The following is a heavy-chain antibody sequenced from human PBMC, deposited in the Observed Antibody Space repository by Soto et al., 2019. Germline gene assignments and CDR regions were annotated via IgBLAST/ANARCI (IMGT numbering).Heavy chain of an antibody. D-gene: IGHD1-26*01. V-gene: IGHV5-51*01. J-gene: IGHJ4*02. Sequence: PXECRKGAWKGSGDSFTRSWNGWLRQIPGKGLEWMGIIYPGDSDTRYSPSFQGQVTISADKSISTAYLQWSSLKASDTAMYYCARPRGWELPDYYFDYWAQGTLVLLSS. CDR2: IYPGDSDT. CDR1: GDSFTRSW. CDR3: ARPRGWELPDYYFDY.